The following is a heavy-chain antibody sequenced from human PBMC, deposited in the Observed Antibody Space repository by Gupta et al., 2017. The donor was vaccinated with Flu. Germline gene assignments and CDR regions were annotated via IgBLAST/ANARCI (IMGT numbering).Heavy chain of an antibody. V-gene: IGHV1-18*01. CDR2: ISGSNGNT. J-gene: IGHJ4*02. Sequence: QAQLVQSGAEVKTPGASMKVSCKTSGYNFTNYDINWVRQAPGQGLEWMGWISGSNGNTNYAQRLQGRVTMTTDTSTSTGYMELRSLKSDDTAVYYCARSDCGNDCHFDNWGQGTLVTVSS. CDR3: ARSDCGNDCHFDN. D-gene: IGHD2-21*02. CDR1: GYNFTNYD.